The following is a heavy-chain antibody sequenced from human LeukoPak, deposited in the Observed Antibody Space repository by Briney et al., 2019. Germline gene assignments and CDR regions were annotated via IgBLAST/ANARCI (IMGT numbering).Heavy chain of an antibody. D-gene: IGHD1-1*01. Sequence: PGGSLRLSCAASGFTFSNYWMHWVRQDPGKGLVWVSRINIDGSSTSYADSVKGRFTISRDNAKNTLYLQMNSLRAEDTAVYYCARAELEFTDWYYFDYWGQGTLVTVSS. CDR2: INIDGSST. J-gene: IGHJ4*02. V-gene: IGHV3-74*01. CDR3: ARAELEFTDWYYFDY. CDR1: GFTFSNYW.